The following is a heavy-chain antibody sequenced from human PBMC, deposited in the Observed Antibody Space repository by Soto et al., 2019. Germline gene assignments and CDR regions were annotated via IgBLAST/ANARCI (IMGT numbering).Heavy chain of an antibody. CDR3: ARGGEGGYHYGYFDY. CDR1: GYPFSSYP. Sequence: QVQLVQSGAEVKKPGASVKVSCKASGYPFSSYPMHWVRQAPGQRLEWMGWINVGNGNTKYSQKLQGRVTITWDTSASTAYMELSSLRSEDTTVYYCARGGEGGYHYGYFDYWGQGTLVTVSS. D-gene: IGHD5-12*01. J-gene: IGHJ4*02. CDR2: INVGNGNT. V-gene: IGHV1-3*01.